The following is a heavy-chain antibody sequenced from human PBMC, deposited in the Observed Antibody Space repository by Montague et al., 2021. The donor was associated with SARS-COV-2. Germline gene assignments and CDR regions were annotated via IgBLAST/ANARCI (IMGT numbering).Heavy chain of an antibody. V-gene: IGHV4-34*01. J-gene: IGHJ3*02. CDR3: ARGQVTIFGVLIMLPAAGALDI. Sequence: SETLSLTCAVYDGSLSGYYWSWIRQPPGKGLEWIGEINHSGSTNYNPSLKSRVTISVDTSKNQFSLKLNSVSAADTAVYYCARGQVTIFGVLIMLPAAGALDIWGQGTMVTVSS. CDR2: INHSGST. CDR1: DGSLSGYY. D-gene: IGHD3-3*01.